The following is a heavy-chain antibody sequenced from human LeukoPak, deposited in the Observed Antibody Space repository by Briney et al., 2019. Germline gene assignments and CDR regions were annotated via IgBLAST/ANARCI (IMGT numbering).Heavy chain of an antibody. Sequence: ASVKVSCKASGFTVTSSAVQWARQARGQRLEWIGWIVVGSGNTNYAQKFQERVTITRDMSTSTAYMELSSLRSEDTAVYYRAAVGGLLWFGELLGGFDPWGQGTLVTVSS. CDR2: IVVGSGNT. CDR1: GFTVTSSA. CDR3: AAVGGLLWFGELLGGFDP. J-gene: IGHJ5*02. D-gene: IGHD3-10*01. V-gene: IGHV1-58*01.